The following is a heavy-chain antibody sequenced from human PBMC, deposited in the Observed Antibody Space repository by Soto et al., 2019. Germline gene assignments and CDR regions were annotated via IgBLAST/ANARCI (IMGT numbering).Heavy chain of an antibody. CDR3: TTLRFLEWFNPPYYYMDV. Sequence: GGSLRLSCAASGFTFSNAWMSWVRQAPGKGLEWVGRIKSKTDGGTTDYAAPVKGRFTISRDDSKNTLYLQMNSLKTEDTAVYYCTTLRFLEWFNPPYYYMDVWGKGTTVTVSS. CDR1: GFTFSNAW. CDR2: IKSKTDGGTT. J-gene: IGHJ6*03. V-gene: IGHV3-15*01. D-gene: IGHD3-3*01.